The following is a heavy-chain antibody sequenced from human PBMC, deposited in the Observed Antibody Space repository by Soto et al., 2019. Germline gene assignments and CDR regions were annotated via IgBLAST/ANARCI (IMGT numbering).Heavy chain of an antibody. D-gene: IGHD6-19*01. CDR3: AREKAVAGTTFDY. V-gene: IGHV3-74*01. Sequence: EVQLVESGGGSVQPGGSLRLSCAASGFTLSSYWMHWVRQAPGKGLVWVSRIQSDGSSTNYADSVKGRFTSSRDNAKNTLYRQMDSLRVEDTAVYYCAREKAVAGTTFDYWGQGTLVTVSS. CDR1: GFTLSSYW. CDR2: IQSDGSST. J-gene: IGHJ4*02.